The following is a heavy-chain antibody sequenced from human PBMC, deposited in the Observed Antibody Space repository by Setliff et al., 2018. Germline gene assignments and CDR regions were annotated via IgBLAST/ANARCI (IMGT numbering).Heavy chain of an antibody. Sequence: SETLSLTCTVSGGSISSYYWSWIRQPPGKGLEWIGYIYNSGSTNYNPSLKSRVTISVDTSKNQFSLKLTSMTAADTAVYYCARDQWVRSPPLYFSYSMDVWGQGTTVTVSS. CDR1: GGSISSYY. D-gene: IGHD5-12*01. V-gene: IGHV4-59*12. CDR3: ARDQWVRSPPLYFSYSMDV. CDR2: IYNSGST. J-gene: IGHJ6*02.